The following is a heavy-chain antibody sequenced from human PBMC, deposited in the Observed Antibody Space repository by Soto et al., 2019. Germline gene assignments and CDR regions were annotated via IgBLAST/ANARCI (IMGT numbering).Heavy chain of an antibody. CDR3: ARDSALGGNDY. J-gene: IGHJ4*02. V-gene: IGHV4-31*03. CDR1: GGSISSGGYY. Sequence: PSETPSLTCTVSGGSISSGGYYWSWIRQHPGKGLEWIGYIYYSGSTYYNPSLKSRVTISVDTSKNQFSLKLSSVTAADTAVYYCARDSALGGNDYWGQGTLVTVSS. CDR2: IYYSGST. D-gene: IGHD3-16*01.